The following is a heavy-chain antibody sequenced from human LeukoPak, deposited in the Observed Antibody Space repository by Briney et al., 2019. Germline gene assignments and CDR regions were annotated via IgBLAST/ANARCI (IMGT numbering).Heavy chain of an antibody. J-gene: IGHJ4*02. CDR1: GYPFTSYA. CDR3: ARDQLYCSSTSCYPTEFD. Sequence: GASVKVSCKASGYPFTSYAIHWVRQAPGQGLEWMGWISAYNGNTNYAQKLQGRVTMTTDTSTSTAYMELRSLRSDDTAVYYCARDQLYCSSTSCYPTEFDWGQGTLVTVSS. V-gene: IGHV1-18*01. CDR2: ISAYNGNT. D-gene: IGHD2-2*01.